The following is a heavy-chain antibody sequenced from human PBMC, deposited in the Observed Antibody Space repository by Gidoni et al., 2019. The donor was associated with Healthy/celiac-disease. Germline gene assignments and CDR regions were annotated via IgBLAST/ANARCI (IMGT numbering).Heavy chain of an antibody. CDR2: IRSSGTYI. J-gene: IGHJ4*02. CDR3: ARDGYVGNSWLDLDY. CDR1: GSTFRTYS. D-gene: IGHD6-19*01. Sequence: EVQLVESGGGLVTQGGSLRLSCAASGSTFRTYSMNWVRQAPAKGLALGSYIRSSGTYIHYAESVVGRFTISRDNAKISLYLQMNSLRAEDTAVYSCARDGYVGNSWLDLDYWGQGTLVSVSS. V-gene: IGHV3-21*01.